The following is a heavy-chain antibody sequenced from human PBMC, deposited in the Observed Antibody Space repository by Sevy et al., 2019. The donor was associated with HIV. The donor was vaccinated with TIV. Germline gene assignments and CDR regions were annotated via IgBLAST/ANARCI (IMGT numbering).Heavy chain of an antibody. CDR2: IYSSGST. Sequence: SQTLSLTCTVSGGSISSSSYYWGWIRQPPGKGLEWIGNIYSSGSTHYNPSLKSRVIISADTSKNQFSLKLSSVTAADTAVYYCARGSGYLIDYWGQGTLVTVSS. D-gene: IGHD3-22*01. CDR1: GGSISSSSYY. J-gene: IGHJ4*02. V-gene: IGHV4-39*01. CDR3: ARGSGYLIDY.